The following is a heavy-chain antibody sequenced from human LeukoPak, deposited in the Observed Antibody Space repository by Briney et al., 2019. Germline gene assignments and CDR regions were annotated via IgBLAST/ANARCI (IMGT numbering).Heavy chain of an antibody. CDR1: GGSFSGYY. Sequence: SETLSLTCAVYGGSFSGYYWSWIRQPPGKGLEWIGEINHSGSTNYNPSLKSRVTISVDTSKNQFSLKLSSVTAAETAVYYCARHVLLWFGSNYYMDVWGKGTTVTISS. D-gene: IGHD3-10*01. J-gene: IGHJ6*03. V-gene: IGHV4-34*01. CDR2: INHSGST. CDR3: ARHVLLWFGSNYYMDV.